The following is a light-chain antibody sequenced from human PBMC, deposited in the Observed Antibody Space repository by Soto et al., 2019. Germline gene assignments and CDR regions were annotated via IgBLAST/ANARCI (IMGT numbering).Light chain of an antibody. V-gene: IGLV4-69*01. CDR1: SGHSSYA. CDR3: QTWGTDIHVV. CDR2: LNSDGSH. J-gene: IGLJ2*01. Sequence: QLVLTQSPSASASLGASVKLTCILSSGHSSYAIAWHQQQPEKGPRYLMKLNSDGSHSKEDGIPDRFSGSSSGAERYLTISSLQSEDEADYYCQTWGTDIHVVFGGGTKVTVL.